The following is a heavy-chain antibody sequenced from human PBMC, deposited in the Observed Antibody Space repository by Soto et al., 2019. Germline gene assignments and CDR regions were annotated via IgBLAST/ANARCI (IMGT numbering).Heavy chain of an antibody. D-gene: IGHD1-26*01. CDR2: IYPNSGGT. CDR3: ARGGGRGSYYQGGAAYDY. J-gene: IGHJ4*02. V-gene: IGHV1-2*02. Sequence: QVQLVQSGAEVKKPGASVKVSCKASGYTFTGYYMHWVRQAPGQGLEWMGWIYPNSGGTNYAQKFQGRVTMTRDTSISTAYMELSRLRSDDTAVYYCARGGGRGSYYQGGAAYDYWGQGTLVTVSS. CDR1: GYTFTGYY.